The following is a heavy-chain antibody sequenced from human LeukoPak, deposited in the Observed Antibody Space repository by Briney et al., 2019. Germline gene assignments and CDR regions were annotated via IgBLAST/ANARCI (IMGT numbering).Heavy chain of an antibody. CDR1: GFTFSSYA. V-gene: IGHV3-21*01. D-gene: IGHD2-2*01. Sequence: GRSLRLSCAASGFTFSSYAMHWVRQAPGKGLEWVSSISSSSSYIYYADSVKGRFTISRDNAKNSLYLQMNSLRAEDTAVYYCARDKRSKDIVVVPAAVDYWGQGTLVTVSS. J-gene: IGHJ4*02. CDR2: ISSSSSYI. CDR3: ARDKRSKDIVVVPAAVDY.